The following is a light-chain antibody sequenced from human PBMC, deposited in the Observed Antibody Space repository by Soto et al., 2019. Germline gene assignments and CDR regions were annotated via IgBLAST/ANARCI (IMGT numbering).Light chain of an antibody. CDR3: QQYGTSPIT. Sequence: EIVLTQSPGTLSMSPGERATLSCRASQSVISTYLAWYQQKFGQAPRLLIYATSTRAPGIPDRFSGSGSGTDFTLTISRLEPEDFAIYYCQQYGTSPITFGQGTRLEIK. CDR2: ATS. CDR1: QSVISTY. V-gene: IGKV3-20*01. J-gene: IGKJ5*01.